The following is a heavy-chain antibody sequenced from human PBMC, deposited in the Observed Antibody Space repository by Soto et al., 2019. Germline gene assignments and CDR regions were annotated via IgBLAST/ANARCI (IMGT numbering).Heavy chain of an antibody. J-gene: IGHJ6*02. CDR3: AKGADGDYYSRLSLYYYYGMDV. Sequence: GGSLRLSCAASGFTFSSYAMSWVRQAPGKGLEWVSAISGSGGSTYYADSVKGRFTISRDNSKNTLYLQMNSLRAEDTAVYYCAKGADGDYYSRLSLYYYYGMDVWGQGTTVTVSS. D-gene: IGHD2-21*02. CDR2: ISGSGGST. CDR1: GFTFSSYA. V-gene: IGHV3-23*01.